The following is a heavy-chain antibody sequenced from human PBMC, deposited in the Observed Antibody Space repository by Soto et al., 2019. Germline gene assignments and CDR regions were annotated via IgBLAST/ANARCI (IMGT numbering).Heavy chain of an antibody. CDR3: ARNHDYGDSFFDY. V-gene: IGHV4-4*02. CDR1: SGSISSSNW. J-gene: IGHJ4*02. Sequence: SETLSLTCAVSSGSISSSNWWSWVRQPPGKGLEWIGEIYHSGSTNYNPSLKSRVTISVDKSKNQFSLKLSSVTAADTAVYYCARNHDYGDSFFDYWGQGTLVTVSS. D-gene: IGHD4-17*01. CDR2: IYHSGST.